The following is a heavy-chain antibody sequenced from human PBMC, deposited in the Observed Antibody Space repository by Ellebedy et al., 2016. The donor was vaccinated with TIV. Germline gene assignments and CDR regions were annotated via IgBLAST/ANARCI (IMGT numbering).Heavy chain of an antibody. D-gene: IGHD1-26*01. V-gene: IGHV3-48*02. CDR1: GFTFSIYS. J-gene: IGHJ3*02. CDR3: ARSDSGGYKDDAFGI. CDR2: FSRSGATI. Sequence: GGSLRLSXAASGFTFSIYSMNWVRQAPGKGLEWISYFSRSGATIYYADSVNGRFTVSRDNAKNSVNLQMNSLRDEDTALYYCARSDSGGYKDDAFGIWGQGTMVTVAS.